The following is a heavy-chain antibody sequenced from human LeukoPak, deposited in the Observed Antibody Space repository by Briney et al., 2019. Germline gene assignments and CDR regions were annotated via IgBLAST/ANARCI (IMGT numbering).Heavy chain of an antibody. D-gene: IGHD1-26*01. V-gene: IGHV4-59*01. Sequence: SETLSLTCSVSGGSISGYYWSWVRQPAGKGLEWIGCIHSSGNTNYNPSLKSRVTISEDTSKNHFSLKLSSVTAADTAVYYCARDMRRIVGATSLYYYYMDVWGKGTTVTVSS. CDR3: ARDMRRIVGATSLYYYYMDV. CDR2: IHSSGNT. J-gene: IGHJ6*03. CDR1: GGSISGYY.